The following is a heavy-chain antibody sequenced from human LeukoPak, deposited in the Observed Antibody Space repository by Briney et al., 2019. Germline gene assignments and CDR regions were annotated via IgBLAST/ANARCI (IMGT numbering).Heavy chain of an antibody. Sequence: SVKVSCKASGGTLSSYAISWVRQAPGQGLEWMGGIIPIFGTANYAQKFQGRVTITADGSTSTAYMELSSLRSEDTAVYYCARGDPGYSYGYYYYYGMDVWGQGTTVTVSS. CDR3: ARGDPGYSYGYYYYYGMDV. V-gene: IGHV1-69*13. CDR2: IIPIFGTA. J-gene: IGHJ6*02. D-gene: IGHD5-18*01. CDR1: GGTLSSYA.